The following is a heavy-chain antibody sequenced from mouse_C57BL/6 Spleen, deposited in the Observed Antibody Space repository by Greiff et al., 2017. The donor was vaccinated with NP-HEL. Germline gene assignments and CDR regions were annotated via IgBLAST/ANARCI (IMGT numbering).Heavy chain of an antibody. J-gene: IGHJ2*01. Sequence: EVMLVESGGGLVKPGGSLKLSCAASGFTFSSYAMSWVRQTPEKRLEWVATISDGGSYTYYPDNVKGRFTISRDNAKNNLYLQMSHLKSEDTAMYYCAREGYSNYGDYWGQGTTLTVSS. V-gene: IGHV5-4*01. CDR2: ISDGGSYT. D-gene: IGHD2-5*01. CDR3: AREGYSNYGDY. CDR1: GFTFSSYA.